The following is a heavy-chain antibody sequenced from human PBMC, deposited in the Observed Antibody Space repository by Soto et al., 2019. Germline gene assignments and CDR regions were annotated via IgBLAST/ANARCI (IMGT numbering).Heavy chain of an antibody. CDR3: AKAAAGNYYDSSGFDY. CDR2: ISGSGGST. J-gene: IGHJ4*02. CDR1: GFTFSSYG. Sequence: GSLRLSCAASGFTFSSYGMHWVRQAPGKGLEWVSAISGSGGSTYYADSVKGRFTISRDNSKNTLYLQMNSLRAEDTAVYYCAKAAAGNYYDSSGFDYWGQGTLVTVSS. V-gene: IGHV3-23*01. D-gene: IGHD3-22*01.